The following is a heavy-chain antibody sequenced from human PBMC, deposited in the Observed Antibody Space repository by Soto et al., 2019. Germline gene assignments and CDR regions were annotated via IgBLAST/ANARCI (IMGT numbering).Heavy chain of an antibody. CDR3: ARDPLIGTTDYGVDV. Sequence: EVQLVESGGGLVQPGGSLRLSCAASGFTFSTYWMHWVRQPPGKGLVWVSRINNDGSNTAYADSVKGRFTISRDNAQSTLYLQMNSLRAEDTAVYYCARDPLIGTTDYGVDVWGQGTTVSVSS. J-gene: IGHJ6*02. CDR2: INNDGSNT. CDR1: GFTFSTYW. D-gene: IGHD1-7*01. V-gene: IGHV3-74*01.